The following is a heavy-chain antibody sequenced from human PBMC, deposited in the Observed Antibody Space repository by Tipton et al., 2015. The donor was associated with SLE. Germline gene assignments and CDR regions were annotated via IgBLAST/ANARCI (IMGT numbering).Heavy chain of an antibody. Sequence: TLSLTCTVSGGSMRNYYWSWIRQPPGKGLEWIGYIYHTGSTHYNPSLKSRLTISVDTSKNQFSLKLSSVTAADTAVYYCARSGSYPYYYYYMDVWGKGTTVTVSS. CDR1: GGSMRNYY. CDR3: ARSGSYPYYYYYMDV. V-gene: IGHV4-59*07. CDR2: IYHTGST. D-gene: IGHD1-26*01. J-gene: IGHJ6*03.